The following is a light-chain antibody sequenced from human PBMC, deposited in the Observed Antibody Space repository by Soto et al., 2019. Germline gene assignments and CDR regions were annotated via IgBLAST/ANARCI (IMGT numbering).Light chain of an antibody. CDR1: QSVSSY. CDR3: QQRSNWPST. V-gene: IGKV3-11*01. J-gene: IGKJ4*01. CDR2: DAS. Sequence: EIVLTQSPATLSLSPGDRATLSCRASQSVSSYLAWYQQKPGQAPRLLIYDASNRATGIPARFTGSGSATDFTLTITSLEPEDFAVYYCQQRSNWPSTFGGGTTVEIK.